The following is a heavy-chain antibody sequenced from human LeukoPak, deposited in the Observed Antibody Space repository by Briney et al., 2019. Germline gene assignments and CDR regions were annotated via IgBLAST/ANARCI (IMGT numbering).Heavy chain of an antibody. J-gene: IGHJ4*02. CDR2: ISGSGGST. CDR3: AEDGYCSGGSCYYDY. D-gene: IGHD2-15*01. V-gene: IGHV3-23*01. Sequence: PGGSLRLSCAASGFTFSSYAMSWVRQAPGKGLEWVSAISGSGGSTYYADSVKGRFTISRDNSKNTLYLQMNSLRAEDTAVYYCAEDGYCSGGSCYYDYWGQGTLVTVSS. CDR1: GFTFSSYA.